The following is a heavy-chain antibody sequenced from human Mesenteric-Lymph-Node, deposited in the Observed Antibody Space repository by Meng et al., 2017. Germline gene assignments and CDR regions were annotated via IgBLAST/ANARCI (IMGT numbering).Heavy chain of an antibody. CDR3: ARNWGTGDSWFDP. D-gene: IGHD7-27*01. Sequence: QVQVQQWGAGVLKPSEALSLTCAVYGGSFSGYYWSWIRQPPGKGLEWIGEINHSGSTNYNPSLKSRVTISVETSKNQFSLKLTSVTAADTAVYYCARNWGTGDSWFDPWGPGTLVTVSS. J-gene: IGHJ5*02. V-gene: IGHV4-34*01. CDR1: GGSFSGYY. CDR2: INHSGST.